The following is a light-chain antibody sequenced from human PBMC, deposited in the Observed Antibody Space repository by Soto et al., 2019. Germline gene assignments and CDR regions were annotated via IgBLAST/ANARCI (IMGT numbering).Light chain of an antibody. V-gene: IGKV1-9*01. Sequence: DIQLTQSPSFLSASVGDRVTITCRASQGITGHLAWYQQKPGEAPKLLIYTTSALQTGVPSRFSGSGSGTEFTLTISSLQPEDFATYYCQQLNNYVTFGGGTKVEI. CDR2: TTS. CDR1: QGITGH. CDR3: QQLNNYVT. J-gene: IGKJ4*01.